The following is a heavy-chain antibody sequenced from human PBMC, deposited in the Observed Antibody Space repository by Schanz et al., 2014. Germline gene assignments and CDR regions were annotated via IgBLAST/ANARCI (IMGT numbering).Heavy chain of an antibody. J-gene: IGHJ5*02. CDR1: GFTFRNSS. D-gene: IGHD1-26*01. V-gene: IGHV3-23*01. CDR3: AKELYSGSHYGWFDP. CDR2: ISGSGGST. Sequence: VQLLESGGGLVQPGGSLKLSCSASGFTFRNSSFRSVLPSPCPFLAWVSAISGSGGSTYYADSVKGRFTISRDNSNHTLYLQMNSLRADDTAVYYCAKELYSGSHYGWFDPWGQGTLVTVSS.